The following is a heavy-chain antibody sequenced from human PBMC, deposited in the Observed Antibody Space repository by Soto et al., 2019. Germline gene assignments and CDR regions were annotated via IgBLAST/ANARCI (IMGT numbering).Heavy chain of an antibody. D-gene: IGHD3-10*01. Sequence: AXVKVSCKASGYTFTSYYMHWVRHAPGQGLEWMGIINPSGGSTSYAQKFQGRVTMTRDTSTSTVYMELSSLRSEDTAVYYCARDLGDYYGSGSYYPLDYYHSGMDVWGQGTTVTVSS. CDR1: GYTFTSYY. CDR3: ARDLGDYYGSGSYYPLDYYHSGMDV. V-gene: IGHV1-46*01. J-gene: IGHJ6*02. CDR2: INPSGGST.